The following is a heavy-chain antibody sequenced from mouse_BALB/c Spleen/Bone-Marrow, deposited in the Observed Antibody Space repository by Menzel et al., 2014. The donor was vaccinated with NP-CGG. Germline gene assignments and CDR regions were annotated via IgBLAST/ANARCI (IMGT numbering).Heavy chain of an antibody. CDR3: TRKGALITHYYAMDY. D-gene: IGHD2-4*01. CDR1: GFTFSSFG. V-gene: IGHV5-17*02. Sequence: EVKVEESGGGLVQPGGSRKLSCAASGFTFSSFGMHWVRQAPEKGLEWVAYISSGSSTIYYADTVKGRFTISRDNPKNTLFLQMTSLRSEDTAMYYCTRKGALITHYYAMDYWGQGTSVTVPS. J-gene: IGHJ4*01. CDR2: ISSGSSTI.